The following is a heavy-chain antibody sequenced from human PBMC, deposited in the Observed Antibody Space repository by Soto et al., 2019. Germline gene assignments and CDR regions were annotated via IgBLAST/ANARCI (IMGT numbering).Heavy chain of an antibody. Sequence: QVQLQESGPGLVKPSQTLSLTCTVSGGSISSGTYYWSWIRQHPGKGLEWIGYIYYSGSTYYNPSLQSRVTISIDTPNNQFSLRLSFVTAADTAVYYCATAAIVPEGLYYYYHGIAVWGPGTTVTVSS. V-gene: IGHV4-31*03. CDR1: GGSISSGTYY. D-gene: IGHD2-2*01. CDR3: ATAAIVPEGLYYYYHGIAV. CDR2: IYYSGST. J-gene: IGHJ6*02.